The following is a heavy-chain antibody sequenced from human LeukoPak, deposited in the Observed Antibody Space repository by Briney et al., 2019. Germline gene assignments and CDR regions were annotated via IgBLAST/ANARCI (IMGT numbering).Heavy chain of an antibody. CDR3: ARVSEEWELLAASLDY. J-gene: IGHJ4*02. V-gene: IGHV1-2*02. D-gene: IGHD1-26*01. CDR2: INPNSGGT. CDR1: GYTFTGYY. Sequence: ASVKVSCKASGYTFTGYYMHWVRQAPGQGLEWMGWINPNSGGTNYAQKFQGRVTMTRDTSISTAYMKLSRLRSDDTAVYYCARVSEEWELLAASLDYWGQGTLVTVSS.